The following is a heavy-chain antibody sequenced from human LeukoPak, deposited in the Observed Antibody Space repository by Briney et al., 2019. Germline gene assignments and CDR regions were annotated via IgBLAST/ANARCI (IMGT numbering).Heavy chain of an antibody. J-gene: IGHJ5*02. Sequence: SETLSPTRTCSGGSISSYYLGWIRQPPGQGLEWVWGIYTSGSTNYNPSLKSRVTMSVDTSKNQFSLKLSSVTAADTAVYYCAREVLGYSSSWSAHRNWFDPWGQGTLVTVSS. CDR3: AREVLGYSSSWSAHRNWFDP. CDR1: GGSISSYY. D-gene: IGHD6-13*01. CDR2: IYTSGST. V-gene: IGHV4-4*07.